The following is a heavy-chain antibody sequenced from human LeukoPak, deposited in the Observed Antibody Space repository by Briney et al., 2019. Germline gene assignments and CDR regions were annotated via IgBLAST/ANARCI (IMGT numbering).Heavy chain of an antibody. Sequence: GGSLRLSCAASGFTFSDYYMSWILQAPGKGLEWLSYISSDGTTIQYADSVKGRFTISRDNAKNSLYLQMNSLRAEDTAVYYCAGEIGDFDWPPDSYWGQGTLVTVSS. CDR3: AGEIGDFDWPPDSY. CDR1: GFTFSDYY. J-gene: IGHJ4*02. D-gene: IGHD3-9*01. CDR2: ISSDGTTI. V-gene: IGHV3-11*04.